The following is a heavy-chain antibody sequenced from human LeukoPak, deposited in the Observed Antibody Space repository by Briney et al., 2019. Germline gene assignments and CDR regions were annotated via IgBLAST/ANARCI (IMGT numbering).Heavy chain of an antibody. CDR2: ILYDGSNK. J-gene: IGHJ4*02. D-gene: IGHD5-12*01. CDR3: AKPTDADSGYDLGGFDY. V-gene: IGHV3-30*18. CDR1: GFTFSSYG. Sequence: PSGRSLRLSCAASGFTFSSYGMHWVRQAPGKGLEWVAVILYDGSNKYYADSVKGRFTISRDNSKNTLYLQMNSLRAEDTAVYYCAKPTDADSGYDLGGFDYWGQGTLVTVSS.